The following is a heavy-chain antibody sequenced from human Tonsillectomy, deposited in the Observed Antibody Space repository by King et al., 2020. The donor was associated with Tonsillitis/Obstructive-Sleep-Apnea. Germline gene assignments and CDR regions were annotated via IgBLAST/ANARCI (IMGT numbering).Heavy chain of an antibody. CDR1: GYSFTNYW. J-gene: IGHJ6*03. CDR2: IDPSDSYT. CDR3: ASILRPATVHFYYYMDV. D-gene: IGHD4-17*01. Sequence: VQLVESGAEVKKPGESLRISCKGSGYSFTNYWITWVRQMPGKGLEWMGRIDPSDSYTNYSPSFQGHVTIPADRSFSTAYLQWSSRRAPDTAIYFCASILRPATVHFYYYMDVWGKGTTVTVSS. V-gene: IGHV5-10-1*01.